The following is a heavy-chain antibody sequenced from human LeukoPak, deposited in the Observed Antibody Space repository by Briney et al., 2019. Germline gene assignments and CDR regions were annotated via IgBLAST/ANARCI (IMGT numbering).Heavy chain of an antibody. J-gene: IGHJ4*02. CDR3: ARDLCSGGSCLDFDY. Sequence: GGSLRLSCAASGFTFSTYWMSWVRQAPGKGLEWVANIKQDGSEKYYVDSVKGRFTISRDNAKNSLYLQMNSLRAEDTAVYYCARDLCSGGSCLDFDYWGQGTLVTVSS. D-gene: IGHD2-15*01. CDR2: IKQDGSEK. CDR1: GFTFSTYW. V-gene: IGHV3-7*01.